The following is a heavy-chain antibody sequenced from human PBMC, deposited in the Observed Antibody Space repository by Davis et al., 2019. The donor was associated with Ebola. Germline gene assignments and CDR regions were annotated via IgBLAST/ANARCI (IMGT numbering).Heavy chain of an antibody. D-gene: IGHD3-10*01. CDR1: GFTFSSYG. V-gene: IGHV3-30*18. J-gene: IGHJ4*02. Sequence: PGGSLRLSCAASGFTFSSYGMHWVRQAPGKGLEWVAVISYDGSNKYYADSVKGRFTISRDNSKNTLYLQMNSLRAEDTALYYCAKGGSRDYWGQGTLVTVSS. CDR2: ISYDGSNK. CDR3: AKGGSRDY.